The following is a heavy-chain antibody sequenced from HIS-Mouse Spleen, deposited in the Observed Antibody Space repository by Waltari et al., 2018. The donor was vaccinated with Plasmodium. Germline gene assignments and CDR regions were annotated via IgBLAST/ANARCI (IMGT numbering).Heavy chain of an antibody. Sequence: QVQLVQSGAEVKKPGASVKVSCKASGYTFTGYYMHWVRQAPGQGLEGMGGINPNGGCTNYAKKFKGRVTMTRDTSISTAYMELSRLRSDDTAVYYCARVLGYKAAAGTFVEYFQHWGQGTLVTVSS. CDR3: ARVLGYKAAAGTFVEYFQH. J-gene: IGHJ1*01. D-gene: IGHD6-13*01. V-gene: IGHV1-2*02. CDR1: GYTFTGYY. CDR2: INPNGGCT.